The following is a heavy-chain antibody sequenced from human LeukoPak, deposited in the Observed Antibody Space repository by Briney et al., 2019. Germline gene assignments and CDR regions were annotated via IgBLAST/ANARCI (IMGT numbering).Heavy chain of an antibody. D-gene: IGHD4-23*01. J-gene: IGHJ4*02. V-gene: IGHV4-59*08. CDR2: IYYSGST. CDR3: ARHPVVTYVDY. Sequence: SETLSLTCTVSGGSISSYYWSWIRQPPGKGVEWIGYIYYSGSTNYNPSPKSRVTISVDTSKNQFSLKLSSVTAADTAVYYCARHPVVTYVDYWGQGTLVTVSS. CDR1: GGSISSYY.